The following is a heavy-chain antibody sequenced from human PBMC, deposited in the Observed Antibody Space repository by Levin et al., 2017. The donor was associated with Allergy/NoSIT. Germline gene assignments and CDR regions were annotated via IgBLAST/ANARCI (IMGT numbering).Heavy chain of an antibody. V-gene: IGHV4-59*01. D-gene: IGHD3-22*01. CDR2: IYYSGST. CDR1: GGSISSYY. CDR3: ARSLTSSGDPGEFDY. J-gene: IGHJ4*02. Sequence: TSETLSLTCTASGGSISSYYWSWIRQPPGKGLEWIGYIYYSGSTNYNPSLKSRVTISVDTSKNQFSLKLSSVTAADTAVYYCARSLTSSGDPGEFDYWGQGTLVTVSS.